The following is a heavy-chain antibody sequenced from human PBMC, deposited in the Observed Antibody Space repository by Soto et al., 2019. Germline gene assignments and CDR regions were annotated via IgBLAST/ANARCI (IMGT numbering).Heavy chain of an antibody. CDR3: ARVVGALGHWFDP. D-gene: IGHD1-26*01. V-gene: IGHV1-18*01. Sequence: QVQLEQSGAEVKKPGASVKVSCKASGYTFTSYGISWVRQAPGQGLEWMGRISAYNGNTNYAQKLQGRVTMTTDTPTSTAYMELRSRRSDDTAVYYCARVVGALGHWFDPWGQGTLVTVSS. CDR2: ISAYNGNT. J-gene: IGHJ5*02. CDR1: GYTFTSYG.